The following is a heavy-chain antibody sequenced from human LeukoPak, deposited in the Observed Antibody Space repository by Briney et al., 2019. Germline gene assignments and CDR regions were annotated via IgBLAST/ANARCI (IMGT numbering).Heavy chain of an antibody. Sequence: GGSLRLSCAASGITLSIYTQNWVRQAPGKGLEWVASIRPDASTYYTDFLKGRFTISRDIAQNPLYLQVDSLRVEDTGVYFCARDRPGIAAPDVWGEGTTVIVSS. D-gene: IGHD6-13*01. CDR1: GITLSIYT. V-gene: IGHV3-69-1*01. J-gene: IGHJ6*04. CDR2: IRPDAST. CDR3: ARDRPGIAAPDV.